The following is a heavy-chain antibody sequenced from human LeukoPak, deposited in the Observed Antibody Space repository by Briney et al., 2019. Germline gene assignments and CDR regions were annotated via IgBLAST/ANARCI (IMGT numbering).Heavy chain of an antibody. CDR3: AKDIMIVVAHPSFEY. V-gene: IGHV3-9*01. J-gene: IGHJ4*02. CDR2: ISWNSGSI. D-gene: IGHD3-22*01. Sequence: GGSLRLSSAVSGFTFDNYAMHWVRQAPGKGLEWVSGISWNSGSIGYADSVKGRFTISRDNAKNSLYLQMNSLRAEDTALYYCAKDIMIVVAHPSFEYWGQGTLVTVSS. CDR1: GFTFDNYA.